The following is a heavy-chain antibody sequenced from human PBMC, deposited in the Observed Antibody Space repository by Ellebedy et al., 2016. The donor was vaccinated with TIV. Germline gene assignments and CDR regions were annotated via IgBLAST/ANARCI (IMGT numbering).Heavy chain of an antibody. CDR3: TRNSGYYYYGMDV. Sequence: PGGSLRLSCAASGFTFSGSAMHWVRQASGKGLEWVGRIRTNANSYATAYAASVKGRFTISRDDSKNTAYLQMSSLKTEDTAVYYCTRNSGYYYYGMDVWGQGTTVTVSS. V-gene: IGHV3-73*01. CDR2: IRTNANSYAT. CDR1: GFTFSGSA. D-gene: IGHD2-15*01. J-gene: IGHJ6*02.